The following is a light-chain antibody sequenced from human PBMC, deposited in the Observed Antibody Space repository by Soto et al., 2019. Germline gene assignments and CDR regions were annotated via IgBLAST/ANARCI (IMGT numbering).Light chain of an antibody. J-gene: IGLJ2*01. CDR2: NNN. CDR1: RSNIGSAS. Sequence: QSVLTQPPSASGTPGQRVTISCSGSRSNIGSASVNWYQQLPETAPTLLIYNNNPRPSGVPDRFSGSKSGTSASLAISGLQSEDEADYYCAAWDDSLHGVGFGGGTKLTVL. V-gene: IGLV1-44*01. CDR3: AAWDDSLHGVG.